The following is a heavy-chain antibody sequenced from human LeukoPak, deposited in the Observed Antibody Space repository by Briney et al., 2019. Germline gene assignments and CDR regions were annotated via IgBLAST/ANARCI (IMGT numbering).Heavy chain of an antibody. V-gene: IGHV3-49*04. Sequence: GGSLRLSCTASGFTFGDYAMSWVRQAPGKGLEWVGFIRSKAYGGTTEYAASVKGRFTISGDDSKSIAYLQMNSLKTEDTAVYYCTRDRGSRYYFDYWGQGTLVTVSS. D-gene: IGHD1-26*01. CDR2: IRSKAYGGTT. CDR3: TRDRGSRYYFDY. J-gene: IGHJ4*02. CDR1: GFTFGDYA.